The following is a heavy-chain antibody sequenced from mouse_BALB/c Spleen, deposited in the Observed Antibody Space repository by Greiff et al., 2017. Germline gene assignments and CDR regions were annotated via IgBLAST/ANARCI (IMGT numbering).Heavy chain of an antibody. CDR1: GFTFSSFG. Sequence: EVKLMESGGGLVQPGGSRKLSCAASGFTFSSFGMHWVRQAPEKGLEWVAYISSGSSTIYYADTVKGRFTSSRDNPKNTLFLQMTSLRSEDTAMYYCARGYLTTVVGAMDYWGQGTSVTVSS. J-gene: IGHJ4*01. CDR3: ARGYLTTVVGAMDY. D-gene: IGHD1-1*01. V-gene: IGHV5-17*02. CDR2: ISSGSSTI.